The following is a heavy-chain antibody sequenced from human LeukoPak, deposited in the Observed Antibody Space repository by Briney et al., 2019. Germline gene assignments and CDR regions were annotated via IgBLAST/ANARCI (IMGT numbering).Heavy chain of an antibody. Sequence: SETLSLTCTVSGGSISSYYWSWIRKPPGKGLEWIGYIYYSGSTNYNPSLKSRVTISVDTSKNQFSLKLSSVTAADTAVYYCARGSGSYYNRFYYFDYWGQGTLVTVSS. CDR2: IYYSGST. D-gene: IGHD3-10*01. J-gene: IGHJ4*02. CDR3: ARGSGSYYNRFYYFDY. V-gene: IGHV4-59*01. CDR1: GGSISSYY.